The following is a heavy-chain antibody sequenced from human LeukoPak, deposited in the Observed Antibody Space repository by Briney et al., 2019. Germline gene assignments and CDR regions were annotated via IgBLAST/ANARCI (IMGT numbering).Heavy chain of an antibody. V-gene: IGHV4-34*01. CDR3: ARHWGYGDYPNWFDP. Sequence: PSETLSLTCAVYGGSFSGYYWSWIRQPPGKGPEWIGSIYYSGSTYYNPSLKSRVTISVDTSKNQFSLKLSSVTAADTAVYYCARHWGYGDYPNWFDPWGQGTLVTVSS. D-gene: IGHD4-17*01. CDR2: IYYSGST. J-gene: IGHJ5*02. CDR1: GGSFSGYY.